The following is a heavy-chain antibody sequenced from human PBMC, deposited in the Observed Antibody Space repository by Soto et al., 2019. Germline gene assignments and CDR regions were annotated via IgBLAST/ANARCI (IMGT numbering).Heavy chain of an antibody. Sequence: QVQLQESGPGLVKPSQTLSLTCTVSGVSISNSDYWWGWSRQSPGKGLEWIGNTYYSGNTNYNPSLKNRVTISLDTSQNQFSLKLTSVTAAVTAVYYCARVSGPYYYGLDVGGQGTTVTVSS. D-gene: IGHD3-3*01. CDR1: GVSISNSDYW. CDR3: ARVSGPYYYGLDV. CDR2: TYYSGNT. V-gene: IGHV4-30-4*01. J-gene: IGHJ6*02.